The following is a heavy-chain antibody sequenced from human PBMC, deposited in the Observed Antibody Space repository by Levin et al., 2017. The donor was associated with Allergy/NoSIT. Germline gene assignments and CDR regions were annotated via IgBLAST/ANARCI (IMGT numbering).Heavy chain of an antibody. J-gene: IGHJ5*02. Sequence: PSETLSLTCTVSGGSISSYYWTWIRQPPGKGLEWIGYIYYSGSTNYNPSLKSRVTISVDTSKNPFSLKLSSVTAADTAVYYCARDQRYCSGGFCDPGWFDPWGQGTLVTVSS. V-gene: IGHV4-59*01. CDR3: ARDQRYCSGGFCDPGWFDP. D-gene: IGHD2-15*01. CDR2: IYYSGST. CDR1: GGSISSYY.